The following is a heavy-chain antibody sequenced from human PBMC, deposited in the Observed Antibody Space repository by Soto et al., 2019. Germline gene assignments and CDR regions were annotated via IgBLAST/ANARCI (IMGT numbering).Heavy chain of an antibody. CDR1: GFTFSSYA. CDR3: ANTELDYDFWSGYRDDYGMDV. Sequence: GGSLRLSCAASGFTFSSYAMRWVRQAPGKGLEWVSAISGSGGSTYYADSVKGRFTISRDNSKDTLYLQMNSLRAEDTAVYYCANTELDYDFWSGYRDDYGMDVWGQGTTVTVSS. V-gene: IGHV3-23*01. CDR2: ISGSGGST. J-gene: IGHJ6*02. D-gene: IGHD3-3*01.